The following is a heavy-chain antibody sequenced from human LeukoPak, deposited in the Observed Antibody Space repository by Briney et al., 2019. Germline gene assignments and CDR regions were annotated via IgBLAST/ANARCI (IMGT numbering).Heavy chain of an antibody. V-gene: IGHV1-8*01. CDR1: GYTFTSYD. Sequence: ASVKVSCKASGYTFTSYDINWVRQATGQGLEWMGWMNPNSGNTGYAQKFQGRVTMTRNTSISTAYMELSSLRSEDTAVYYCARRIRVAAGNNWFDPWGQGTLVTVSS. J-gene: IGHJ5*02. D-gene: IGHD6-13*01. CDR2: MNPNSGNT. CDR3: ARRIRVAAGNNWFDP.